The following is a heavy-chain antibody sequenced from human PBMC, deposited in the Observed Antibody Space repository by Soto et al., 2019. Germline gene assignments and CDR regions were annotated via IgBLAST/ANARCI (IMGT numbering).Heavy chain of an antibody. J-gene: IGHJ4*02. CDR2: IYYSGST. Sequence: SETLSLTCTVSGGSISSGGYYWSWIRQHPGKGLEWIGYIYYSGSTYYNPSLKSRVTISVDTSKNQISLKLSSVTAADTAVYYCARDRFPYSSSSRYFDYWGQGTLVTVSS. CDR1: GGSISSGGYY. CDR3: ARDRFPYSSSSRYFDY. D-gene: IGHD6-6*01. V-gene: IGHV4-31*03.